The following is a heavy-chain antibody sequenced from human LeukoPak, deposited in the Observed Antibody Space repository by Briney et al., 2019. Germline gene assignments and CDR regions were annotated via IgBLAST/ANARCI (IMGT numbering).Heavy chain of an antibody. CDR1: GGPISSYY. V-gene: IGHV4-59*08. Sequence: PSETLSLTRTVSGGPISSYYWSWILQPPGKGLEWIGYIFYSCITYYTPSLKSRITVSVDTSKNNFSLKLSSVTAADTAMYYCASGRRGYSYGLFDYWGQGILVTVSS. D-gene: IGHD5-18*01. CDR3: ASGRRGYSYGLFDY. J-gene: IGHJ4*02. CDR2: IFYSCIT.